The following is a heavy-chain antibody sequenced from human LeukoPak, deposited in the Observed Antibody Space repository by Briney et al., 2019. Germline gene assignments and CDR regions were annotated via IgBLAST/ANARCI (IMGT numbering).Heavy chain of an antibody. J-gene: IGHJ4*02. CDR1: GFTFSSYG. CDR2: ISYDGSNK. Sequence: GGSLRLSCAASGFTFSSYGMHWVRQAPGKGLEWVAAISYDGSNKYFADSVKGRFTISRDNSKSTLYPQMNSLRVEDTAVYYCAKPQYTGNYWPFVYWGQGTLVTVSS. D-gene: IGHD1-26*01. V-gene: IGHV3-30*18. CDR3: AKPQYTGNYWPFVY.